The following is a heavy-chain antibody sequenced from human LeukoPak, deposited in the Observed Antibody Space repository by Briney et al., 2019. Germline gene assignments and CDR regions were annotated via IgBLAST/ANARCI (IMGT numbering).Heavy chain of an antibody. CDR3: ARDGEGDEGWDY. D-gene: IGHD7-27*01. J-gene: IGHJ4*02. V-gene: IGHV4-59*11. CDR1: GVSIVRHY. CDR2: IPYSGST. Sequence: PSETLSLTCTVSGVSIVRHYWIWIRQPPGKGLEWIVHIPYSGSTNYNPSLKSRVTISVDKYKNQVSLRLSSVTAADTAVYYCARDGEGDEGWDYWGQGTLVTVSS.